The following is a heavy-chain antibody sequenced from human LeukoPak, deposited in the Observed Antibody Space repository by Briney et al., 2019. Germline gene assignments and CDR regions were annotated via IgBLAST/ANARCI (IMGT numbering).Heavy chain of an antibody. J-gene: IGHJ4*02. Sequence: GGSLRLSCGASGFTFSSYSMNWVRQAPGKGLEWVSSISSSSSYIYYADSVKGRFTISRDNAKNSLYLQMNSLRAEDTAVYYCASRGVAVAGTRSIDYWGQGTLVTVSS. V-gene: IGHV3-21*01. CDR2: ISSSSSYI. CDR1: GFTFSSYS. D-gene: IGHD6-19*01. CDR3: ASRGVAVAGTRSIDY.